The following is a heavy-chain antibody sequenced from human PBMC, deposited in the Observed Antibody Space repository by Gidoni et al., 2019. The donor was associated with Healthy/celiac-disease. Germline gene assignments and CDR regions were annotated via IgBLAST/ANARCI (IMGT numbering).Heavy chain of an antibody. CDR2: ST. D-gene: IGHD3-22*01. Sequence: STYYNPSLKSRVTISVDTSKNQFSLKLSSVTAADTAVYYCARHPSSGYYQWFDPWGQGTLVTVSS. CDR3: ARHPSSGYYQWFDP. V-gene: IGHV4-39*01. J-gene: IGHJ5*02.